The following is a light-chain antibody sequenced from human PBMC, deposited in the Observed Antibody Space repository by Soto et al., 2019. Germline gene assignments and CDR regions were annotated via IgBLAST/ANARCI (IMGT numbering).Light chain of an antibody. CDR2: DAS. CDR3: QQRSNWLT. Sequence: EIVLTQSPATLSLSPGERATLSCRASQSVSSYLAWYQQKPGQAPRLLIYDASNRATGIPARFTWSGCGTDFTLTIRSREREDFAVYYCQQRSNWLTFGGGTKVEIK. V-gene: IGKV3-11*01. CDR1: QSVSSY. J-gene: IGKJ4*01.